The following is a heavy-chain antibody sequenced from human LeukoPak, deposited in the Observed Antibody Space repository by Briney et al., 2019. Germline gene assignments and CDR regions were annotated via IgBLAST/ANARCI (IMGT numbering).Heavy chain of an antibody. CDR3: ARAGLGYCSSTGCYTIGFWFDP. CDR2: IYHSGST. Sequence: PSETLSLTCTVSGYSISSGYYWGWIRQPPGKGLEWIGSIYHSGSTYYNPSLKSRVTISVDTSKNQFSLKLSSVTAADTAVYYCARAGLGYCSSTGCYTIGFWFDPWGQGTLVTVSS. D-gene: IGHD2-2*02. V-gene: IGHV4-38-2*02. J-gene: IGHJ5*02. CDR1: GYSISSGYY.